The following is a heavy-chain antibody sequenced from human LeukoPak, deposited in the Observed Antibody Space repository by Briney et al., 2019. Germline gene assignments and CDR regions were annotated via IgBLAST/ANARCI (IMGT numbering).Heavy chain of an antibody. D-gene: IGHD3-22*01. V-gene: IGHV3-48*02. J-gene: IGHJ4*02. CDR1: GFTFSSYS. Sequence: GGSLRLSFEAPGFTFSSYSMNWVRQAPGKGRGWVSYISSSSSTIYYADSVKGRFTISRDNAKNSLYLQMNSLRDEDTAVYYCARLPYYYDSSEDYWGQGTLVTVSS. CDR2: ISSSSSTI. CDR3: ARLPYYYDSSEDY.